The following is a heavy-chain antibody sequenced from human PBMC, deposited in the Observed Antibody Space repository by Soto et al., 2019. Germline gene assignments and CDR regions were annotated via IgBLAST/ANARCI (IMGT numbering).Heavy chain of an antibody. CDR3: ATGFWSGLIAHYFDY. CDR2: IIPLFGTE. CDR1: GGSFSTYA. V-gene: IGHV1-69*06. D-gene: IGHD3-3*01. Sequence: QVQLVQSGAEVKKPGSSVKVSCKASGGSFSTYAINWLRQAPGQGLEWMGGIIPLFGTENYAQNFQDRFTFTADKSTTTAYMEVRSLTSEDTAVYYCATGFWSGLIAHYFDYWGQGTLVTVSS. J-gene: IGHJ4*01.